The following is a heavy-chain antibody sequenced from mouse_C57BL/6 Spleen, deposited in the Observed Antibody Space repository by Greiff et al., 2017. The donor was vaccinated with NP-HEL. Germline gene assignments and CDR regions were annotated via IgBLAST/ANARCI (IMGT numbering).Heavy chain of an antibody. Sequence: QVQLQQSGAELMKPGASVKLSCKATGYTFTGYWIEWVKQRPGHGLEWIGEILPGSGSTNYNEKFKSKATITADKSSNTAYMQLSSLTTEDSAIYYCARWRNYGSTTYLDYWGQGTTLTVSS. V-gene: IGHV1-9*01. CDR1: GYTFTGYW. J-gene: IGHJ2*01. CDR2: ILPGSGST. CDR3: ARWRNYGSTTYLDY. D-gene: IGHD1-1*01.